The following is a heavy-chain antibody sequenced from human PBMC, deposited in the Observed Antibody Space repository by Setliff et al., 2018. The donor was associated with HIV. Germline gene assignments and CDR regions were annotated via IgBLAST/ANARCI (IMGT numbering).Heavy chain of an antibody. CDR3: ARPLTTSYNFWGEAFAI. J-gene: IGHJ3*02. CDR2: INHSGST. Sequence: PSETLSLICAVYGGSFSGYYWIWIRQPPGKGLEWIGEINHSGSTYYNPSLKSRVTISVDTSKNQLSLKLTSVTAADTAVYYCARPLTTSYNFWGEAFAIWGQGTVVTVSS. D-gene: IGHD3-3*01. CDR1: GGSFSGYY. V-gene: IGHV4-34*01.